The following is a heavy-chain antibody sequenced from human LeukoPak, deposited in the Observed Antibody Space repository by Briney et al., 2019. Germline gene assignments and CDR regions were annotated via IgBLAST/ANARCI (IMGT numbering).Heavy chain of an antibody. D-gene: IGHD2-2*01. J-gene: IGHJ4*02. CDR1: GGSISSYY. Sequence: SETLSLTCTVSGGSISSYYWSWIRQPAGKGLEWIGRIYTSGSTNYNPSLKSRVTMSVDTSKNQFSLKLSSVTAADTAVYYCARDQWYCSSTSCTGFDYWGQGTLVTVSS. CDR3: ARDQWYCSSTSCTGFDY. V-gene: IGHV4-4*07. CDR2: IYTSGST.